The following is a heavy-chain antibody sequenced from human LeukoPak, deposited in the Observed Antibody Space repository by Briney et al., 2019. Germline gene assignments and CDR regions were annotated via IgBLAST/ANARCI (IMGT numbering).Heavy chain of an antibody. CDR2: INPSSGGT. CDR3: ARDKTSGWGDDAFDV. CDR1: GYKFTGHY. Sequence: GASVKVSCKASGYKFTGHYIHWVRQAPGQGLEWMGWINPSSGGTNFAQKFQGRVTMTRDTSITTTYMELSSLKFDDTAVYYCARDKTSGWGDDAFDVWGQGTVVTVSS. D-gene: IGHD6-19*01. J-gene: IGHJ3*01. V-gene: IGHV1-2*02.